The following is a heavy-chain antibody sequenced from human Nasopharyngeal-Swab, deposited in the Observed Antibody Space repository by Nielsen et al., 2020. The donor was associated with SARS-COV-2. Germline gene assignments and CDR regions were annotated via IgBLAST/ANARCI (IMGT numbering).Heavy chain of an antibody. J-gene: IGHJ4*02. V-gene: IGHV3-30*02. D-gene: IGHD4-23*01. CDR2: IRYDGSNK. Sequence: GESLKISCAASGFTFSSYGMHWVRQAPGKGLEWVAFIRYDGSNKYYADSVKGRFTISRDNSKNTLFLQMNSLRPEDTAVYYCASKTTVVAEPFDCWGRGPLVPVSS. CDR1: GFTFSSYG. CDR3: ASKTTVVAEPFDC.